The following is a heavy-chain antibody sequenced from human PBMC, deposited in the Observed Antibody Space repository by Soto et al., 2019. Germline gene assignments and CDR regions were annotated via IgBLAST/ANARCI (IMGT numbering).Heavy chain of an antibody. D-gene: IGHD1-26*01. V-gene: IGHV1-69*13. CDR2: IIPIFGTA. Sequence: SVKVSCKASGGTFSSYAISWVRQAPGQGLEWMGGIIPIFGTANYAQKFQGRVTITADESTSTAYMELSSLRSEDTAVYYCARDRAQDSRPPAVWGQGTTGTVSS. CDR3: ARDRAQDSRPPAV. J-gene: IGHJ6*02. CDR1: GGTFSSYA.